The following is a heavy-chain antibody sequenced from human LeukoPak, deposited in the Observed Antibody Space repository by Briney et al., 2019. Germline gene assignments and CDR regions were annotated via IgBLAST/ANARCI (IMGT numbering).Heavy chain of an antibody. V-gene: IGHV4-30-4*08. CDR2: FYYSGTT. CDR1: GASINSDYY. Sequence: SQTLSLTCNISGASINSDYYWNWFRQPPGKGLEWIAYFYYSGTTYYNPSLKSRLSISVDTSKNQFSLKLSSVTAADTAVYYCARPAGDQDYWGQGTLVTVSS. CDR3: ARPAGDQDY. J-gene: IGHJ4*02.